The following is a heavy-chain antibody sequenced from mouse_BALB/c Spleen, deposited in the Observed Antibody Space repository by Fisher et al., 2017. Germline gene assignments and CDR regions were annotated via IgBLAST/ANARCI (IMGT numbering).Heavy chain of an antibody. J-gene: IGHJ4*01. CDR3: ARDPHGDAMDY. V-gene: IGHV5-6-3*01. Sequence: RFTISRDNAKNTLYLQMSSLKSEDTAMYYCARDPHGDAMDYWGQGTSVTVSS.